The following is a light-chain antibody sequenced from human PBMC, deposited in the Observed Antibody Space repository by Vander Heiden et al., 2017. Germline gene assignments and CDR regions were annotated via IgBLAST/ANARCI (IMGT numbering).Light chain of an antibody. Sequence: DIQMTQSPSSLSASVGDRVTITCRASQGISNYLAWYQQKPGKVPKLLIYAASTLQAGVPSRFSGSGYGKDFTLTISSRQPEDVATYYCQKYDSYPPWTFGQGTKVEIK. CDR3: QKYDSYPPWT. V-gene: IGKV1-27*01. CDR1: QGISNY. J-gene: IGKJ1*01. CDR2: AAS.